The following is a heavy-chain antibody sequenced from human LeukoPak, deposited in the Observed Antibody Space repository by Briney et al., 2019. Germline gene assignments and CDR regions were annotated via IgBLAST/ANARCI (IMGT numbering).Heavy chain of an antibody. J-gene: IGHJ4*02. CDR1: GGSFSGLY. Sequence: PSETLSLTCTVSGGSFSGLYWNWIRQPPGKGLEWIAYKYHTGSTNYNPSLKSRVTISLGTSKNQFSLKLTSVTAADTAVYYCAGASYERGYWYYFDYWGQGMLVTVSS. V-gene: IGHV4-59*11. CDR3: AGASYERGYWYYFDY. CDR2: KYHTGST. D-gene: IGHD2-8*02.